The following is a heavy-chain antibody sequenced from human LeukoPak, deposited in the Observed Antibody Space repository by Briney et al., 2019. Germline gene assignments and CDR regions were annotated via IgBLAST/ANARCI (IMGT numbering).Heavy chain of an antibody. V-gene: IGHV4-39*01. CDR1: GGSISSSSYY. Sequence: SETLSLTCTVSGGSISSSSYYWGWIRQPPGKGLEWIGSIYYSGSTYYNPSLKSRVTISVDTSKNQFSLKLSSVTAADTAVYYCARGPSSSWPSYYYYGMDVWGQGTTVTVSS. CDR3: ARGPSSSWPSYYYYGMDV. CDR2: IYYSGST. D-gene: IGHD6-13*01. J-gene: IGHJ6*02.